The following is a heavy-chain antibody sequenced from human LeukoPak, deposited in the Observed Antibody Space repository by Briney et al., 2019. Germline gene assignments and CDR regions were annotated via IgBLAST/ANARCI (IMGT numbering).Heavy chain of an antibody. Sequence: GGSLRLSCAASGFTFDDYGMSWVRQAPGKGLEGVSGINWNGGSTVYADAVKGRFTISRDNAKNSLYLQMNSLRAEDTALYYCAFYSYGYRDFDYWGQGTLVTVSS. CDR1: GFTFDDYG. CDR2: INWNGGST. D-gene: IGHD5-18*01. CDR3: AFYSYGYRDFDY. V-gene: IGHV3-20*04. J-gene: IGHJ4*02.